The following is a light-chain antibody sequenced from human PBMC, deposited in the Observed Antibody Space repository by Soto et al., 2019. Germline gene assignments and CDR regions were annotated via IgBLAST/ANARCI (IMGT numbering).Light chain of an antibody. V-gene: IGLV1-44*01. Sequence: QSVLTQPPSASGTPGQRVTISCSGSNSNIGSNAVNWYQQLPGTAPKLLIHGNDQRPSGVPDRLSGSKSGTSASLAISGLQSEDEAYYYCAAWDDRLNAPVFGGGTKLTVL. CDR3: AAWDDRLNAPV. CDR2: GND. CDR1: NSNIGSNA. J-gene: IGLJ2*01.